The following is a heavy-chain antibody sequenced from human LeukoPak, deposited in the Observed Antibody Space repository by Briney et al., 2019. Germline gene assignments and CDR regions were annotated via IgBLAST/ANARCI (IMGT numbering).Heavy chain of an antibody. Sequence: PGGSLRLSCAASGFTVSSNYMSWVRQAPGKGLEWVSVIYSGGSTYYADSVKGRFTTSRDNSKNTLYLQMNSLRAEDTAVYYCAREAYYYGSGSYYDYWGQGTLVTVSS. CDR2: IYSGGST. CDR3: AREAYYYGSGSYYDY. J-gene: IGHJ4*02. CDR1: GFTVSSNY. D-gene: IGHD3-10*01. V-gene: IGHV3-66*01.